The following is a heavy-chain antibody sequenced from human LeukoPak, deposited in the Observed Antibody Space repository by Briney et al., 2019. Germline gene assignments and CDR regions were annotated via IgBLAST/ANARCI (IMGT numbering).Heavy chain of an antibody. CDR3: AKDDDLDDMVVGPY. CDR1: GFNFSSYG. Sequence: GGSLRLSCAASGFNFSSYGMHWVRQAPGKGLEWVAFIRYDGSNKYYADSVTGRLTISRDNSKSTLYLQMNSLRAEDTAVYYCAKDDDLDDMVVGPYWGQGTLVTVSS. J-gene: IGHJ4*02. D-gene: IGHD2-15*01. V-gene: IGHV3-30*02. CDR2: IRYDGSNK.